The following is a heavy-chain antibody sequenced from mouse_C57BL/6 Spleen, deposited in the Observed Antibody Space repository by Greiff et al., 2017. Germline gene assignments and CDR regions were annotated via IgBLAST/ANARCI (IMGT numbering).Heavy chain of an antibody. Sequence: DVMLVESGEGLVKPGGSLKLSCAASGFTFSSYAMSWVRQTPEKRLEWVAYISSGGDYIYYADTVKGRFTISRDNARNTLYLQMSSLKSEDTAMYYCTRDSYGSNYAMDYWGQGTSVTVSS. CDR1: GFTFSSYA. V-gene: IGHV5-9-1*02. CDR2: ISSGGDYI. CDR3: TRDSYGSNYAMDY. D-gene: IGHD1-1*01. J-gene: IGHJ4*01.